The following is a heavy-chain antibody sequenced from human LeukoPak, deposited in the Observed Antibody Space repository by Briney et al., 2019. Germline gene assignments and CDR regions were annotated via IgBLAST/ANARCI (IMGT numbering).Heavy chain of an antibody. D-gene: IGHD7-27*01. Sequence: GASVKVSCKASGYSFTTYDIHWVRQASGQGLQWMGWMDPDTGNTGYAQKFQGRLTMTRNAAINTAYMELTSLRSDDTAVYYCARDRDLTGGFDYWGQGTLVTVSS. V-gene: IGHV1-8*01. CDR3: ARDRDLTGGFDY. J-gene: IGHJ4*02. CDR2: MDPDTGNT. CDR1: GYSFTTYD.